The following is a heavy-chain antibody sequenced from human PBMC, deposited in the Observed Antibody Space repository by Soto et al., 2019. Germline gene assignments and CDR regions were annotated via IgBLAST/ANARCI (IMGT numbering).Heavy chain of an antibody. Sequence: ASVKVSCKASGYTFTGYYMHWVRQAPGQGLEWMGWINPNSGGTNYAQKFQGWVTMTSDTSISTAYMELSRLRSDDTAVYYWANDIGENYDYWGQGTLVTVSS. CDR3: ANDIGENYDY. J-gene: IGHJ4*02. V-gene: IGHV1-2*04. CDR1: GYTFTGYY. CDR2: INPNSGGT. D-gene: IGHD3-9*01.